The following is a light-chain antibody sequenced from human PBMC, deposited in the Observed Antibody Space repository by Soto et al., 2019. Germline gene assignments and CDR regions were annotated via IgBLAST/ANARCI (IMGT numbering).Light chain of an antibody. CDR2: EVS. V-gene: IGLV2-14*01. CDR1: SSDVGGYNY. J-gene: IGLJ2*01. CDR3: QSYDSGVSASV. Sequence: QSALTQPASVSGSPGQSITISCTGTSSDVGGYNYVSWYQQHPGKAPKLMIYEVSNRPSGVSNRFSGSKSGNTASLTISGLQAEDEADYYCQSYDSGVSASVFGGGTKLTVL.